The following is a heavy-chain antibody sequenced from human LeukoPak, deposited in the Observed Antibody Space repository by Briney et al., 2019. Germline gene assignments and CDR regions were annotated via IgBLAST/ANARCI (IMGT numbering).Heavy chain of an antibody. CDR1: GFTFSDYG. J-gene: IGHJ4*02. CDR2: ISYEGSNK. D-gene: IGHD3-22*01. Sequence: GGSLRLSCAASGFTFSDYGMYWVRKAPGKGLEWVAAISYEGSNKYYGDSVKGRITIPRDNARNTVNLQMNSLRAEDTAVYYCVKSLDRHYYDIHGPLSHWGQGTLVTVSS. CDR3: VKSLDRHYYDIHGPLSH. V-gene: IGHV3-30*18.